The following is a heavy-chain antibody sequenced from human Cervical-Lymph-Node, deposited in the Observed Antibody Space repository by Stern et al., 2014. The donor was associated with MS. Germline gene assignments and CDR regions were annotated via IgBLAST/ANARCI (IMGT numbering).Heavy chain of an antibody. CDR3: AREDYTQDFDY. CDR2: ITSGSRDI. Sequence: EMQLVESGGGLVQPGGSLRLSCAASGFTFKEYSMNWVRQAPGKGLEWVSSITSGSRDIHYADSVKVRFTISRDNVKNSLYLQMNSLRAEDTALYYCAREDYTQDFDYWGRGTLVTVSS. V-gene: IGHV3-21*01. J-gene: IGHJ4*02. CDR1: GFTFKEYS. D-gene: IGHD4-11*01.